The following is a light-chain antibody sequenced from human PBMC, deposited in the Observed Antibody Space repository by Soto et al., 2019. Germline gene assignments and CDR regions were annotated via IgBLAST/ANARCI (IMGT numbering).Light chain of an antibody. CDR1: QSVSSN. CDR2: GAS. V-gene: IGKV3-15*01. CDR3: QQFDKSVT. J-gene: IGKJ4*01. Sequence: EIVMTQSPATLSVSPGERATLSCRASQSVSSNLAWYQQKPGQAPRLLIYGASTRATGIPGRFSGSGSGTEFTLTISSLESEDFAVYYCQQFDKSVTFGGRTKVDIK.